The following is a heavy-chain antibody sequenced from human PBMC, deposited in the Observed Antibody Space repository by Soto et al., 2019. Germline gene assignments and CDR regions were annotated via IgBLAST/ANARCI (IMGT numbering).Heavy chain of an antibody. D-gene: IGHD3-10*01. CDR2: IYYSGST. CDR3: ARGYGSGSLHYYYYGMDV. V-gene: IGHV4-59*01. CDR1: GGSISSYY. Sequence: QVQLQESGPGLVKPSETLSLTCTVSGGSISSYYWSWIRQPPGKGLEWIGYIYYSGSTNYNPSLTRRVTISVDTSKNQFSLKLSSVTAADTAVYYCARGYGSGSLHYYYYGMDVWGQGTTVTVSS. J-gene: IGHJ6*02.